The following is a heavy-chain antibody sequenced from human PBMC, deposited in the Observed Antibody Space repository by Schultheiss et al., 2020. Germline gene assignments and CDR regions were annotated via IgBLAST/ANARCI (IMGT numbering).Heavy chain of an antibody. V-gene: IGHV4-39*07. D-gene: IGHD2-8*02. CDR2: INHSGST. CDR1: GDSISSSSYY. CDR3: ARDQALVPPRESPFYYGLDV. J-gene: IGHJ6*02. Sequence: SQTLSLTCTVSGDSISSSSYYWSWIRQPPGKGLEWIGEINHSGSTKYNPSLKSRVTISIDTSKNQFSLTLTSVTTADTAVYYCARDQALVPPRESPFYYGLDVWGQGTTVTVSS.